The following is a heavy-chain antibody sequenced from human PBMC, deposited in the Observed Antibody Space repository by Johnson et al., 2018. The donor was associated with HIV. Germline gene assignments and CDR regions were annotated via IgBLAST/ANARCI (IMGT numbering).Heavy chain of an antibody. CDR1: GFTFSNFG. CDR3: ANSLLLDAFNI. J-gene: IGHJ3*02. V-gene: IGHV3-33*06. Sequence: QVQLVESGGGVVQPGRSLRLSCAASGFTFSNFGMHWVRQAPGKGLEWVAVIWYDGSNKYYADSVKGRFTISRDNSKSTLYLQMNSLRAEDTAVYYCANSLLLDAFNIWGQGTMVTVSS. CDR2: IWYDGSNK.